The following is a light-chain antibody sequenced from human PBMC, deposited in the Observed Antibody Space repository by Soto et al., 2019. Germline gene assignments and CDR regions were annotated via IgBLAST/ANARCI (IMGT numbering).Light chain of an antibody. V-gene: IGKV3-15*01. J-gene: IGKJ2*01. CDR1: QRVSRN. CDR3: QKYNNWPYT. Sequence: EIVMTQSPATLSVSPGDRVTLSCRASQRVSRNFAWYRQKPGQAPTLLIYGTSTRATGIPARFSGSGSGTEFTLTISSLQSEDFATYYCQKYNNWPYTFGQGTKLEIK. CDR2: GTS.